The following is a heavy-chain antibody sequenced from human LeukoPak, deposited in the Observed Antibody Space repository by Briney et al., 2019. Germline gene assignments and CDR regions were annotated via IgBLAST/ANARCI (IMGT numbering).Heavy chain of an antibody. J-gene: IGHJ4*02. V-gene: IGHV3-21*01. CDR2: ISSSGTYI. D-gene: IGHD3-16*02. CDR1: GFTFSIHT. Sequence: GGSLRLSCAASGFTFSIHTMNWVRQAPGKGLEWVSSISSSGTYIDYADSLKGRFTISRDNAKNALYLQMNSLRADDTAVYYCARTLDKLSKLGHFVYWGQGTLVTVSS. CDR3: ARTLDKLSKLGHFVY.